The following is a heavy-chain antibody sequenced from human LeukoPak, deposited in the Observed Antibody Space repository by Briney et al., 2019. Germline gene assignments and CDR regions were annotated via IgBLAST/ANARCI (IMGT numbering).Heavy chain of an antibody. CDR2: IWYDGSNK. V-gene: IGHV3-33*06. CDR3: AKEDTFCSGGSCYYHALDY. Sequence: PGGSLRLXCAASGFTFSSYGMHWVRQAPGKGLEWVAVIWYDGSNKYYADSVKGRFTISRDNSKNTLYLQMNSLRAEDTAVYYCAKEDTFCSGGSCYYHALDYWGQGTLVTVSS. J-gene: IGHJ4*02. D-gene: IGHD2-15*01. CDR1: GFTFSSYG.